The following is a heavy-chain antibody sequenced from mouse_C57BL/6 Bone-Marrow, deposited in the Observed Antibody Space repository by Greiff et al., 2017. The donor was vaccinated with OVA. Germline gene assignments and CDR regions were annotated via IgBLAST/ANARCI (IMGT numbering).Heavy chain of an antibody. CDR3: ARGQGYDYDFDY. D-gene: IGHD2-4*01. Sequence: VQLQQPGAELVRPGSSVKLSCKASGYTFTSYWLQWVKQRPIQGLEWIGNIDPSDSETHYNQKFKDKATLTVDKSSSTSYLQLSSLPSEDHAVYTVARGQGYDYDFDYWGQGTTLTVSS. V-gene: IGHV1-52*01. CDR1: GYTFTSYW. J-gene: IGHJ2*01. CDR2: IDPSDSET.